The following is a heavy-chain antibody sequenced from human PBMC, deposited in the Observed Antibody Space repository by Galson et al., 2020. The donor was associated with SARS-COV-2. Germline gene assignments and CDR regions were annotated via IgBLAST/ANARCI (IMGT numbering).Heavy chain of an antibody. CDR1: GGTFRSYA. V-gene: IGHV1-69*13. Sequence: SVKVSCKASGGTFRSYAISWVRQAPGQGLEWLGGIIPIFGTANYAQKFQGRVTSTADESTSTAYMELSSLRSEDTAVYYCARVVPGIAAAGTWGQGTLVTVSS. CDR3: ARVVPGIAAAGT. CDR2: IIPIFGTA. J-gene: IGHJ4*02. D-gene: IGHD6-13*01.